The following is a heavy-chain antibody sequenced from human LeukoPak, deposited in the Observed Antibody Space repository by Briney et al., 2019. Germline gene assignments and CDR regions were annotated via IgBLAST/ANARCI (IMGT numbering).Heavy chain of an antibody. CDR3: ARNNDILTGYYNNPTFDY. Sequence: ASVKVSCKASGYTFTGYYMHWVRQAPGQGLEWMGWIIPNSGGTNYAQKFQGRVTMTRDTSISTAYMELSRLRSDDTAVYYCARNNDILTGYYNNPTFDYWGQGTLVTVSS. D-gene: IGHD3-9*01. J-gene: IGHJ4*02. CDR2: IIPNSGGT. CDR1: GYTFTGYY. V-gene: IGHV1-2*02.